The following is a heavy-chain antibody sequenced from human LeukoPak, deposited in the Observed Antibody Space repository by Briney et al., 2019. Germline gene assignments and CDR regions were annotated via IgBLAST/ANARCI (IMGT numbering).Heavy chain of an antibody. J-gene: IGHJ4*02. D-gene: IGHD1-26*01. Sequence: GRSLRLSCAASGFTFSNYPMHWVRQAPGKGLEWVALISYDGSNKYYADSVKGRFTISRDNSKNTLYLQMNSLRAEDTAVYCCARGSGSYLYYFDSWGQGTLVTVSS. V-gene: IGHV3-30*04. CDR3: ARGSGSYLYYFDS. CDR1: GFTFSNYP. CDR2: ISYDGSNK.